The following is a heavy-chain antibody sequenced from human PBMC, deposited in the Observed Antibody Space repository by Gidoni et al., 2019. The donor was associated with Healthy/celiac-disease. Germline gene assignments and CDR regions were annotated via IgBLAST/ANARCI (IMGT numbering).Heavy chain of an antibody. V-gene: IGHV3-49*03. Sequence: EVQLVESGGGLVQPGRSLRLSCTASGFTFGDYAMSWFRQAPGKGLEWVGFIRSKAYGGTTEYAASVKGRFTISRDDSKSIAYLQMNSLKTEDTAVYYCTRDSGMDPDYYDSSGYSDYWGQGTLVTVSS. J-gene: IGHJ4*02. D-gene: IGHD3-22*01. CDR3: TRDSGMDPDYYDSSGYSDY. CDR2: IRSKAYGGTT. CDR1: GFTFGDYA.